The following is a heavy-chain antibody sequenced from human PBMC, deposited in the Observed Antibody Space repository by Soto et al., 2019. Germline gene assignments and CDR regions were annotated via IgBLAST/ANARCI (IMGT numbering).Heavy chain of an antibody. Sequence: ASVKVSCKASGYTFTSYYMHWVRQAPGQGLEWMGIINPSGGSTSYAQKFQGRVTMTRDTSTSTVYMELSSLRSEDTAVYYCAREPSYCTNGVCSKGFAYWGQGTLVTVSS. J-gene: IGHJ4*02. CDR3: AREPSYCTNGVCSKGFAY. D-gene: IGHD2-8*01. CDR1: GYTFTSYY. V-gene: IGHV1-46*03. CDR2: INPSGGST.